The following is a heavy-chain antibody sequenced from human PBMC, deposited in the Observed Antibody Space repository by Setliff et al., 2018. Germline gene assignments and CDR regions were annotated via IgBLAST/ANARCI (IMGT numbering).Heavy chain of an antibody. CDR3: ARLVRYCTRTSCQRTSGAEL. CDR1: GYNFAESI. D-gene: IGHD2-2*01. CDR2: ISPYNGKT. V-gene: IGHV1-18*01. Sequence: ASGYNFAESIVSWVRQAPGQGLEWMGWISPYNGKTRSIERFQGRVTLTTEPSTSTAYMEGKSLTSDDTAIYYCARLVRYCTRTSCQRTSGAELWGQGTLVTVSS. J-gene: IGHJ4*02.